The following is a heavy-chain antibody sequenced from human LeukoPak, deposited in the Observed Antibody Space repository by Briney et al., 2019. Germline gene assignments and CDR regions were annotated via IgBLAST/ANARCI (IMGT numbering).Heavy chain of an antibody. V-gene: IGHV3-30*18. CDR3: AKDRGGDYYFDY. J-gene: IGHJ4*02. Sequence: PGGSLRLSCAASGFTFSTYGMHWVRQAPGKGLEWVASISYDGSNKCYADSVKGRLTISRDNSKNTLYLQMNSLRAEDTAVYYCAKDRGGDYYFDYWGQGTLVTVSS. CDR2: ISYDGSNK. D-gene: IGHD4-17*01. CDR1: GFTFSTYG.